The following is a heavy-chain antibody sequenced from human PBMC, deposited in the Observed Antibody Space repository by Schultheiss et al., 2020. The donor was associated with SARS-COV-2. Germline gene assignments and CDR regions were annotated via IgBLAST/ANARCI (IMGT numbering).Heavy chain of an antibody. CDR2: VSFDGTNK. J-gene: IGHJ4*02. Sequence: GGSLRLSCTASGFTFGDYAMSWFRQAPGKGLEWVAVVSFDGTNKYYADSVKGRFTISRDNSKNTLYLQMNSLRAEDTAVYYCARGGYTSAWYYVDWGQGTLVTVSS. CDR1: GFTFGDYA. D-gene: IGHD6-19*01. V-gene: IGHV3-30*04. CDR3: ARGGYTSAWYYVD.